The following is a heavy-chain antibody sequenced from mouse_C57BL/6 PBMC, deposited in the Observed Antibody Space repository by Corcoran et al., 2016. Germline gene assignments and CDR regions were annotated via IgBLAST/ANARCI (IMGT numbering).Heavy chain of an antibody. D-gene: IGHD2-4*01. CDR2: INPNNGGT. CDR3: ARSGYYYDGRYFDV. CDR1: GYTFTDYY. Sequence: EVQLQQSGPELVKPGASVKISCKASGYTFTDYYMNWVKQSHGKSLEWIGDINPNNGGTSYNQKFKGKATLTVDKSSSTAYMELRSLTSEDSAVYYCARSGYYYDGRYFDVWGTGTTVTVSS. V-gene: IGHV1-26*01. J-gene: IGHJ1*03.